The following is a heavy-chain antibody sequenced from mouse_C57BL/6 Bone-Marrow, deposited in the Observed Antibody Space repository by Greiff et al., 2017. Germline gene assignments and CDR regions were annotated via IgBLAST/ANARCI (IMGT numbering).Heavy chain of an antibody. D-gene: IGHD2-4*01. CDR1: GYTFTDYY. V-gene: IGHV1-19*01. CDR3: ARGDYQAFVDV. CDR2: INPYNGGT. Sequence: EVQLMESGPVLVKPGASVKMSCKASGYTFTDYYLNWVKQSHGKSLEWIGVINPYNGGTSYNQKFKGKATLTVDKSSSTAYMELNSLTSEDSAVYYCARGDYQAFVDVWGTGTTVTVSS. J-gene: IGHJ1*03.